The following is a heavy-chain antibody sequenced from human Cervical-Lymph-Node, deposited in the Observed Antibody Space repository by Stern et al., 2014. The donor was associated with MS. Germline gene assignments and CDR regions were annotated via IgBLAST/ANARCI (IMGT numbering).Heavy chain of an antibody. Sequence: QVQLVESGAEVKKPGSSVKVSCKASGGTFSSYAISWVRQAPGQGLEWMGRSIPILGIANYAQKFQGRVPITADKSTSTAYMELSSLRSEDTAVYYCARAATLDYDSSGYYSFDYWGQGTLVTVSS. D-gene: IGHD3-22*01. V-gene: IGHV1-69*09. CDR1: GGTFSSYA. CDR3: ARAATLDYDSSGYYSFDY. CDR2: SIPILGIA. J-gene: IGHJ4*02.